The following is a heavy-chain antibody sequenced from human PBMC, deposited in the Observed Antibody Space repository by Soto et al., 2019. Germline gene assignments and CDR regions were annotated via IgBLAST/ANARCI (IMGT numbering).Heavy chain of an antibody. V-gene: IGHV2-5*02. Sequence: QITLKESGPTLVKPTQTLTLTCTFSGFSLSTHGVGVGWIRQPAGNALEWLALIYWDDDKRYSASLNSRLTITKDTSKNQVVLTMTNVDPVDTATYYCAHAMLYCTGGSCSTWFDSWGPGTLVTVSS. D-gene: IGHD2-15*01. CDR3: AHAMLYCTGGSCSTWFDS. CDR2: IYWDDDK. J-gene: IGHJ5*01. CDR1: GFSLSTHGVG.